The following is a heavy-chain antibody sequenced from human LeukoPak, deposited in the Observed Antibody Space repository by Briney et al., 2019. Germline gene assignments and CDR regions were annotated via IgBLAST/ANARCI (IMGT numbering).Heavy chain of an antibody. V-gene: IGHV4-31*03. CDR2: IYYSGST. CDR3: ARKISHPCSSTSCSAFDY. CDR1: GGSISSGGYY. J-gene: IGHJ4*02. Sequence: SETLSLTCTVSGGSISSGGYYWSWIRQHPGKGLEWTGYIYYSGSTYYNPSLKSRVTISVDTSKNQFSLKLSSVTAADTAVYYCARKISHPCSSTSCSAFDYWGQGTLVTVSS. D-gene: IGHD2-2*01.